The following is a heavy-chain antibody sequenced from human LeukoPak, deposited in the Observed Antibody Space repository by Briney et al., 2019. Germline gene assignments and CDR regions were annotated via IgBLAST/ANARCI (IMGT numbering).Heavy chain of an antibody. CDR2: AYYSGHT. D-gene: IGHD2-15*01. V-gene: IGHV4-59*08. CDR3: ARHPFATPFDY. Sequence: SETLSLTCTVSGGSISDNYWSWIRQPPGKGLEWIGYAYYSGHTNYNSSLKSRVTMSLVTSKSQFSLRLSSVTAADTAVYFCARHPFATPFDYWGPGTLVTVSS. J-gene: IGHJ4*02. CDR1: GGSISDNY.